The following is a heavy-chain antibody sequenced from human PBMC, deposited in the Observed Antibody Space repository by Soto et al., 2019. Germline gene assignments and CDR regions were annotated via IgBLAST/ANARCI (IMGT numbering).Heavy chain of an antibody. D-gene: IGHD6-19*01. CDR1: GYTLTELS. CDR2: IIPIFGTA. V-gene: IGHV1-69*13. Sequence: SVKVSCKVSGYTLTELSMHWVRQAPGLGLEWVGGIIPIFGTANYAQKFQGRVTITADESTSTSYMEVNNLRSEDTAVYYCAKVRYSSPMGYYYGMDVWGQGTTVTVS. J-gene: IGHJ6*02. CDR3: AKVRYSSPMGYYYGMDV.